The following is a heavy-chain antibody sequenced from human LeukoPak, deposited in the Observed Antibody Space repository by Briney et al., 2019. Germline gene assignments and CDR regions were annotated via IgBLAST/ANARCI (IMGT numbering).Heavy chain of an antibody. Sequence: SGGSLRLSCAASGLSFDTYAMTWVRQAPGKGLEWVSAISGSGDFTSYADSVKGRFTISRDNAKNSLYLQMNSLRAEDTAVYYCASLSNYYDFWSGYPNDAFDIWGQGTMVTVSS. D-gene: IGHD3-3*01. CDR1: GLSFDTYA. CDR2: ISGSGDFT. V-gene: IGHV3-23*01. J-gene: IGHJ3*02. CDR3: ASLSNYYDFWSGYPNDAFDI.